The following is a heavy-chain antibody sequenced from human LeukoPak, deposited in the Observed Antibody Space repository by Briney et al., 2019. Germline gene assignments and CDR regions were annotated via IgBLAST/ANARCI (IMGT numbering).Heavy chain of an antibody. CDR3: ATRNYDILTGYYRPYYYYYGMDV. J-gene: IGHJ6*02. Sequence: ASVKVSCKVSGYTLTELSMRWVRQAPGKGLEWMGGFDPEDGETIYAQKFQGRVTMTEDTSTDTAYMELSSLRSEDTAVYYCATRNYDILTGYYRPYYYYYGMDVWGQGTTVTVSS. D-gene: IGHD3-9*01. CDR2: FDPEDGET. V-gene: IGHV1-24*01. CDR1: GYTLTELS.